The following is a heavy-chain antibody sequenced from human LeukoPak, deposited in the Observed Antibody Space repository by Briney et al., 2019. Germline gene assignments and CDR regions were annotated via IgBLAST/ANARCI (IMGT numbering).Heavy chain of an antibody. Sequence: ASVKVSCKASGGTFSSYAISWVRQAPGQGLEWMGWISAYNGNTNYAQKLQGRVTMTTDTSTSTAYMELRSLRSDDTAVYYCARDRAYYYDWSYWGQGTLVTVSS. CDR2: ISAYNGNT. V-gene: IGHV1-18*01. J-gene: IGHJ4*02. D-gene: IGHD3-22*01. CDR3: ARDRAYYYDWSY. CDR1: GGTFSSYA.